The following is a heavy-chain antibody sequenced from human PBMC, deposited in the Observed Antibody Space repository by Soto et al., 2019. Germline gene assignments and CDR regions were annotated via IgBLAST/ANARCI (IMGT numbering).Heavy chain of an antibody. CDR2: IGADNGDT. J-gene: IGHJ5*02. CDR1: GYTFSTYG. V-gene: IGHV1-18*01. Sequence: QVQLVQSGAEVKKPGASVKVSCKASGYTFSTYGFSWVRQAPGQGLEWMGWIGADNGDTNYAQNFQGRVTMTTDTSETTSYRKLGSLTSDDTAVYFCARAWTGAEGFDPWGQGTLVTVSS. CDR3: ARAWTGAEGFDP. D-gene: IGHD3-3*01.